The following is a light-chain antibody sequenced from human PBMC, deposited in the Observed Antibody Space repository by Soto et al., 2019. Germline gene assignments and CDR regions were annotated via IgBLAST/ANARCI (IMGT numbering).Light chain of an antibody. CDR3: QQYGGSPLT. V-gene: IGKV3-20*01. Sequence: EIVLTQSPGTLSLSPGESATLSCSASQSVSSSSSAWYQQKPGQAPRLLFFGVSNRAAGVPDRFGGSGSGTDFTLTISRLEPEDFAVYYCQQYGGSPLTFGGGTKVDIK. CDR2: GVS. CDR1: QSVSSSS. J-gene: IGKJ4*01.